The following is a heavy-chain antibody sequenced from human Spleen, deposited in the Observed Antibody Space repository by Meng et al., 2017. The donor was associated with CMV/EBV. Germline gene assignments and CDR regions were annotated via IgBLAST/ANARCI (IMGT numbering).Heavy chain of an antibody. CDR1: GFNFSGCA. J-gene: IGHJ4*02. CDR3: ARDLAAAGNVDY. D-gene: IGHD6-13*01. V-gene: IGHV3-30-3*01. CDR2: ISYDGSNN. Sequence: CATCGFNFSGCAMHGARQAPGKGLEWVAVISYDGSNNYYADSVKGRFTISRDNSKNTLYLKMNSLRAEDTAVYYCARDLAAAGNVDYWGQGTLVTVSS.